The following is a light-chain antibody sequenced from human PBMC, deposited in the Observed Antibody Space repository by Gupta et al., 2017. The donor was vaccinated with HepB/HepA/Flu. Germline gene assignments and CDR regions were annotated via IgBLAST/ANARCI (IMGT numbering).Light chain of an antibody. V-gene: IGKV3-11*01. J-gene: IGKJ4*01. Sequence: EIALTHSPATLSLSPGERTTLSCSASQSVSSYLAWYQQKPGQAPRLLIYDASNRATGIPARFSGSGSGTEFTLTISSLEPEDFAVYYCQQRSNCPLTFGGGTKVEIK. CDR3: QQRSNCPLT. CDR2: DAS. CDR1: QSVSSY.